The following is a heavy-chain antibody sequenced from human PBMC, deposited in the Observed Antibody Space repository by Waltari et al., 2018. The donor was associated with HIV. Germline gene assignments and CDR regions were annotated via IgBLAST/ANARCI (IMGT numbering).Heavy chain of an antibody. CDR1: GFTFSDYY. CDR2: IRGNGDVT. V-gene: IGHV3-11*01. Sequence: QVQLLESGGGLVRHGGSLSLSCAASGFTFSDYYLSWIRQAPGKGLEWVAAIRGNGDVTYYADSVKGRCTISRDNAKNSLYLEMNSLRSGDTALYYCAKGPGMGGYYFDQWGQGTLVTVSS. CDR3: AKGPGMGGYYFDQ. J-gene: IGHJ4*02. D-gene: IGHD1-1*01.